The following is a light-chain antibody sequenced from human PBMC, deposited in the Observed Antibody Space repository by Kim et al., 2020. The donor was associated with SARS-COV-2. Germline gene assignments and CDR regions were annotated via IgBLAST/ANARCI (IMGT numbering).Light chain of an antibody. CDR2: SAS. V-gene: IGKV3D-7*01. CDR1: INVILNY. Sequence: SPGGGDALSIRSTINVILNYLVWYLQKPGRAPRLLISSASTRHPGVPARFSGSGSGTGFTLTISSLQPDDFAIYYCQQYCSCPLTFGGGTKVDIK. CDR3: QQYCSCPLT. J-gene: IGKJ4*01.